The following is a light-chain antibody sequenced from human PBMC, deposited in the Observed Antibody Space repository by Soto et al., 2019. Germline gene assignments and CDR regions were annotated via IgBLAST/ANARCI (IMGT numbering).Light chain of an antibody. CDR1: QSISSY. CDR3: QHSYSTWT. V-gene: IGKV1-39*01. J-gene: IGKJ1*01. Sequence: DIPMTQSPSSLSASVGDRVTITCRASQSISSYLNWYQQKPGKAPTLLIYAASSLQSGVPSRFSGSVSGTDFTLTISSLQPEDFATYYCQHSYSTWTFGQGTKVEIK. CDR2: AAS.